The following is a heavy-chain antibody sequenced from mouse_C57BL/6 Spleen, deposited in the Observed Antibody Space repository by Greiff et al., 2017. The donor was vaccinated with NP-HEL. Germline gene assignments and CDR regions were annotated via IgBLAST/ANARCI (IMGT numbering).Heavy chain of an antibody. V-gene: IGHV5-12*01. J-gene: IGHJ2*01. D-gene: IGHD4-1*01. CDR2: ISNGGGST. CDR3: ARQNWDQGYFDY. CDR1: GFTFSDYY. Sequence: EVQRVESGGGLVQPGGSLKLSCAASGFTFSDYYMYWVRQTPEKRLEWVAYISNGGGSTYYPDTVKGRFTISRDNAKNTLYLQMSRLKSEDTAMYYCARQNWDQGYFDYWGQGTTLTVSS.